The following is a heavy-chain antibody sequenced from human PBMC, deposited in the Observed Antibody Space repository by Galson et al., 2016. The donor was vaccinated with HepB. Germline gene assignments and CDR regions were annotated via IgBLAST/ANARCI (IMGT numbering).Heavy chain of an antibody. V-gene: IGHV3-33*01. J-gene: IGHJ6*03. CDR3: ARSSGSYYYDTLGYYYMDV. CDR2: IWYDGTNK. Sequence: SLRLSCAASGLTFSSYGMHWVRQAAGKGLEWVAVIWYDGTNKYYADSVKGRFTISRDNSKDTLFLQMNSLRAEDTAVYYCARSSGSYYYDTLGYYYMDVWGKGTTVTVSS. D-gene: IGHD3-22*01. CDR1: GLTFSSYG.